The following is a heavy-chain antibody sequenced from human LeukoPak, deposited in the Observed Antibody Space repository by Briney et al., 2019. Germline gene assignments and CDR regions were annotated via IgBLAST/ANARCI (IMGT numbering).Heavy chain of an antibody. CDR2: IYYSGST. CDR1: GGSISSSSYY. Sequence: SETLSLTCTVSGGSISSSSYYWGWIRQPPGKGLEWIGSIYYSGSTYYNPSLKSRVTISVDTSKNQFSLKLSSVTAADTAVYYCARAYYDSSGYLDYWGQGTLVTVSS. D-gene: IGHD3-22*01. V-gene: IGHV4-39*07. J-gene: IGHJ4*02. CDR3: ARAYYDSSGYLDY.